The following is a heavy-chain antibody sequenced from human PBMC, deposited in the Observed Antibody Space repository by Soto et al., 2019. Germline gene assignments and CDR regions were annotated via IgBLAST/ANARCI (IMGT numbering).Heavy chain of an antibody. J-gene: IGHJ6*02. CDR3: ARDPPSVLMGYAAEEGGRDV. Sequence: QVPLVQSGAEVKKPGASVKVSCKASGYTFTSYGISWVRQAPGQGLEWMGWISAYNGNTNYAQKLQGRVTMTTDTSTSKPSTELRRLSSGDTAVYYSARDPPSVLMGYAAEEGGRDVWSHRTTGTV. D-gene: IGHD2-8*01. CDR1: GYTFTSYG. V-gene: IGHV1-18*01. CDR2: ISAYNGNT.